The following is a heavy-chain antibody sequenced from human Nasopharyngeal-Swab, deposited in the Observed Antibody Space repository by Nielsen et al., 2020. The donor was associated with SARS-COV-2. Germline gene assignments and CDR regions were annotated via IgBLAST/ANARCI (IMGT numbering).Heavy chain of an antibody. CDR2: IIPIFGTA. Sequence: SVKVSCKASGGTFSSYAISWVRQAPGQGLEWMGGIIPIFGTANYAQKFQGRVTITADESTSTAYMELSSLRSENTAVYYCARDRSRWLQKLTPDAFDIWGQGTMVTVSS. J-gene: IGHJ3*02. D-gene: IGHD5-24*01. V-gene: IGHV1-69*13. CDR1: GGTFSSYA. CDR3: ARDRSRWLQKLTPDAFDI.